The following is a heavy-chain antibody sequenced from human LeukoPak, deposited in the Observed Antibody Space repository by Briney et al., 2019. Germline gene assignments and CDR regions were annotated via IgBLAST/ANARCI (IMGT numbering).Heavy chain of an antibody. CDR2: IKQDGSEK. D-gene: IGHD2-2*01. J-gene: IGHJ4*02. Sequence: GGSLRLSCAASGFTFSSYWMSWVRQAPGKGLEWVANIKQDGSEKYYVDSVKGRFTISRDNAKNSLYLQMNSLRAEDTAVYYCARSLCSSTSCPYFDYWGQGTLVTVSS. CDR1: GFTFSSYW. V-gene: IGHV3-7*01. CDR3: ARSLCSSTSCPYFDY.